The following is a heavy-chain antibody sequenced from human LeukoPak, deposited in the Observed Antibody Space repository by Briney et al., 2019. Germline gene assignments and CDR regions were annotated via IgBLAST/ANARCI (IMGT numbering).Heavy chain of an antibody. CDR3: AGYTNNWYLGGY. CDR1: GYTFTYYY. V-gene: IGHV1-2*02. J-gene: IGHJ4*02. CDR2: INPNSGGT. D-gene: IGHD6-13*01. Sequence: ASVKVSCKAFGYTFTYYYIHWVRQAPGQGLEWMGWINPNSGGTNYAQKFQGRVTMTRDTSINTAYMELNRLTSDDTALYYCAGYTNNWYLGGYWGQGTLVAVSS.